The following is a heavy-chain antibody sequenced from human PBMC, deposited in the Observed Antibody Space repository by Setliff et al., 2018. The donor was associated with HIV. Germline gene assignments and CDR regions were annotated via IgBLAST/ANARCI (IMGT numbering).Heavy chain of an antibody. D-gene: IGHD3-3*01. CDR2: IYYSGST. Sequence: KASETLSLTCTVSGGSISRSSYYWGWIRQPPGKGLEWIGSIYYSGSTYYSWSLRSRVTISVDTSKNQFSLKLSSVTAADTAVYYCARGIGHLVGARWSPPRYLDYWGQGTLVTVSS. CDR1: GGSISRSSYY. CDR3: ARGIGHLVGARWSPPRYLDY. J-gene: IGHJ4*02. V-gene: IGHV4-39*07.